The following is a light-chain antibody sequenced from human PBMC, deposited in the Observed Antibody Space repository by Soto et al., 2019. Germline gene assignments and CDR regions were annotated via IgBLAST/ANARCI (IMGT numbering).Light chain of an antibody. V-gene: IGKV1-39*01. CDR1: ENIRNY. CDR3: QQGYSYPFP. Sequence: DIQMTQSPSSLSASVGDRVTITCRASENIRNYLYWYQAKPGEAPKLLIFAASTLQRGVRLGFSGSGSGRHFTLTINSLQPENVATYFFQQGYSYPFPFGPATKVDFK. CDR2: AAS. J-gene: IGKJ3*01.